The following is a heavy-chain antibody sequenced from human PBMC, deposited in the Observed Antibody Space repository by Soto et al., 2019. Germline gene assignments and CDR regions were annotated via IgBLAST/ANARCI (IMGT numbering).Heavy chain of an antibody. CDR3: ARDASILGWALASDAFDI. CDR2: IIPIFGTA. V-gene: IGHV1-69*06. J-gene: IGHJ3*02. CDR1: GGTLSMYC. D-gene: IGHD1-26*01. Sequence: SVKVAFKASGGTLSMYCIILFLHAPGQWLEWMGGIIPIFGTANYAQKFQGRVTITAEKSTSTAYMELSSLRSEDTAWYYCARDASILGWALASDAFDICGNGKMVNVSS.